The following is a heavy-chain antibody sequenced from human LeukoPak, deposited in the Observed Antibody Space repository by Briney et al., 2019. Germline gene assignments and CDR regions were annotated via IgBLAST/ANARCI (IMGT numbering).Heavy chain of an antibody. D-gene: IGHD2-15*01. J-gene: IGHJ6*02. Sequence: GESLKISCKGSGYSFTSYWIGWVRQMPGKGLEWMGIIYPGDSDTRYSPSFQGQVIISADKSISTAYLQWSSLKASDTAMYYCARHPMGRYCSGGSCNYGMDVWGQGTTVTVSS. CDR2: IYPGDSDT. CDR3: ARHPMGRYCSGGSCNYGMDV. CDR1: GYSFTSYW. V-gene: IGHV5-51*01.